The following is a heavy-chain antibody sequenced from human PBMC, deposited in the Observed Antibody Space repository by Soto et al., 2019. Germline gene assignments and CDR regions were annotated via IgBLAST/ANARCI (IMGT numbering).Heavy chain of an antibody. V-gene: IGHV3-33*06. J-gene: IGHJ4*02. Sequence: QVQLVESGGGVVQPGRSLRLSCAASGFSFSSYGIHWVRQAPGKGLEWVAVIWYDGSNEYYADSVKGRFSISRDNSKSTVYLQMNGLGAGDRAGYYWAKDRGGGAVVPDYWGQGTLVTVSS. CDR3: AKDRGGGAVVPDY. D-gene: IGHD2-21*01. CDR2: IWYDGSNE. CDR1: GFSFSSYG.